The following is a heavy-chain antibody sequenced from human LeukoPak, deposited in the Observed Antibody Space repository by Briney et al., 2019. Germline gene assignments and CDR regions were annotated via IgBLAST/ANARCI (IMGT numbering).Heavy chain of an antibody. J-gene: IGHJ5*02. V-gene: IGHV4-39*01. CDR1: GGSINSSSYY. Sequence: SETLSLTCIVSGGSINSSSYYWGWIRQPPGKGLEWIGSIYYSGRTYYNPSLKSRVTISVDTSRNQFSLKLSSVTAADTAVYYGARGVWFDPWGQGTLVTVSS. CDR2: IYYSGRT. CDR3: ARGVWFDP.